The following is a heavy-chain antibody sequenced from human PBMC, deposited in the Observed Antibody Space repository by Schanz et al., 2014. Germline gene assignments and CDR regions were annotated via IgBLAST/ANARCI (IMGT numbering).Heavy chain of an antibody. Sequence: EVRLVESGGGLVEPGGSLRLSRSGSGFTFSEVYMSWVRQAPGKGLEWVGRIENNANGATTDYAAPVKGRFTVSRDDSRNTLYLQMNTLRTDDTALYYCTTFNNRDALYIWGQGTMVSVSS. J-gene: IGHJ3*02. CDR3: TTFNNRDALYI. CDR1: GFTFSEVY. V-gene: IGHV3-15*04. CDR2: IENNANGATT. D-gene: IGHD1-1*01.